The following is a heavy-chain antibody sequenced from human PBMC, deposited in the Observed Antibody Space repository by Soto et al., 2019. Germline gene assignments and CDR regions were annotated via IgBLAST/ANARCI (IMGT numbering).Heavy chain of an antibody. CDR1: GDSVSSNSAA. D-gene: IGHD3-22*01. V-gene: IGHV6-1*01. CDR2: TYYRSKWYN. Sequence: SQTLSLTCAISGDSVSSNSAAWNWIRQSPSRGLEWLGRTYYRSKWYNDYAVSVKSRITINPDTSKNQFSLQLNSVTPEDTAVYYCARDQEPTYYYDSSGYYSSKGLDYWGQGTLVTVSS. J-gene: IGHJ4*02. CDR3: ARDQEPTYYYDSSGYYSSKGLDY.